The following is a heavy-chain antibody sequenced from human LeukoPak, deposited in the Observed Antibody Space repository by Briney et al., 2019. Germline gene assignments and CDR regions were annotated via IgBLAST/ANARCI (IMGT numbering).Heavy chain of an antibody. Sequence: GGSLRLSCAASGFTFSSYAMSWVRQAPGKGLEWVSAISGSGGSTYYADSVKGRFTISRDNSKNTLYLQMNSLRAEDTAVYYCAKNEREIQLWLIGYWGQGTLVTVSS. CDR1: GFTFSSYA. D-gene: IGHD5-18*01. J-gene: IGHJ4*02. CDR2: ISGSGGST. V-gene: IGHV3-23*01. CDR3: AKNEREIQLWLIGY.